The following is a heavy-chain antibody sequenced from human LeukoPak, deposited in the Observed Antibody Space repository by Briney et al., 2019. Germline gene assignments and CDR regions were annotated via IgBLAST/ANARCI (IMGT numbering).Heavy chain of an antibody. V-gene: IGHV3-48*03. J-gene: IGHJ6*04. D-gene: IGHD3-10*02. CDR1: GFTFSSYE. Sequence: PGGSLRLSCAASGFTFSSYEMNWVRQAPGKGLEWGSYISSSGSTIYYADSVKGRFTISRDKPKNSVYLQMNSLRAEDTAVYYCAELGITMIGGGWGKGTTVTISS. CDR2: ISSSGSTI. CDR3: AELGITMIGGG.